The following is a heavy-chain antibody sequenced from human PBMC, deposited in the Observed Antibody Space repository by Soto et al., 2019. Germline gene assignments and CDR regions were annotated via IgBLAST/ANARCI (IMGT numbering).Heavy chain of an antibody. CDR2: MNPNSGNT. CDR1: GYTFTSYD. J-gene: IGHJ3*02. CDR3: ARERSSGAFHI. Sequence: QVQLVQSGAEVKKPGASVKVSCKTSGYTFTSYDINWVRQATGQGLEWMGWMNPNSGNTAYAQKFQGRVTMTRNNSISTAYTGLRSLRSEDTAVYYCARERSSGAFHIWGQGTMVTVSS. V-gene: IGHV1-8*01. D-gene: IGHD1-26*01.